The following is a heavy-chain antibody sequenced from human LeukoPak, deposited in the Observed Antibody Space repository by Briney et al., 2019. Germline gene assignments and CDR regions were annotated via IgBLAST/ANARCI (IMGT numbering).Heavy chain of an antibody. D-gene: IGHD2-15*01. Sequence: ASVKVSCKGSGYTFTNYAVHWVRQASGQRLEWLGWINPSNGDTKYSQNFQGRVTVTSDTSAATAYVELNSLTSEDTAVYYCARERWHCRVNCYSVYYYALDVWGQGTTVTVSS. V-gene: IGHV1-3*01. J-gene: IGHJ6*02. CDR3: ARERWHCRVNCYSVYYYALDV. CDR1: GYTFTNYA. CDR2: INPSNGDT.